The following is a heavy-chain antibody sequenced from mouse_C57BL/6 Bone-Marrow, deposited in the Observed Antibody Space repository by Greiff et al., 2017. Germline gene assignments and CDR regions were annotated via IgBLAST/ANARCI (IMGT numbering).Heavy chain of an antibody. CDR3: ARQDYGYESYAMDY. D-gene: IGHD2-2*01. J-gene: IGHJ4*01. CDR1: GFTFSSYG. V-gene: IGHV5-6*01. CDR2: ISSGGSYT. Sequence: EVKLVESGGDLVKPGGSLKLSCAASGFTFSSYGMSWVRQTPDKRLEWVATISSGGSYTYYPDSVKGRFTISRDNAKNTLYLQMSSLKSEDTAMYYCARQDYGYESYAMDYWGQGTSVTVSS.